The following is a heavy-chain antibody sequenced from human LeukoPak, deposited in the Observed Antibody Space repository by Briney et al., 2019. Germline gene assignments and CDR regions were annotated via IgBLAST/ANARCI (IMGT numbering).Heavy chain of an antibody. Sequence: SGTLSLTCAVSGGSISSSNWWSWVRQPPGKGLEWIGEIYHSGSTNYNPSLKSRVTISVDKSKNQFSLKLSSVTAADTAVYYCARAVVVVVTALDAFDIWGQGTMVTVSS. D-gene: IGHD2-21*02. V-gene: IGHV4-4*02. CDR3: ARAVVVVVTALDAFDI. CDR2: IYHSGST. CDR1: GGSISSSNW. J-gene: IGHJ3*02.